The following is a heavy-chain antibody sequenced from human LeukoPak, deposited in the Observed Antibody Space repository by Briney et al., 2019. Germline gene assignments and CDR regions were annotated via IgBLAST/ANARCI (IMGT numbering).Heavy chain of an antibody. D-gene: IGHD6-6*01. CDR2: INPNSGGT. V-gene: IGHV1-2*06. CDR1: GHTFTGYY. Sequence: ASVKVSCKASGHTFTGYYMHWLRQAPGQGLEWMGRINPNSGGTNYAQKFQGRVTMTRDTSISTAYMELSRLRSDDTAVYYCARDRYSSSPGDFDYWGQGTLVTVSS. J-gene: IGHJ4*02. CDR3: ARDRYSSSPGDFDY.